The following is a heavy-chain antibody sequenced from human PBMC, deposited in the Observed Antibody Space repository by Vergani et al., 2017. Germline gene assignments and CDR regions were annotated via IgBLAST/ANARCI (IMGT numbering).Heavy chain of an antibody. Sequence: QVQLVQSGAEVKKPGASVKVSCKASGYTFTSYYMHWVRQAPGQGLEWMGIIDPSGGSTSYAQKFQGRVTMTRDTSTSTVYMELSSLRSEDTAVYYCAREGYCSSTSCHTGMGFDPWGQGTLVTVSS. D-gene: IGHD2-2*01. CDR3: AREGYCSSTSCHTGMGFDP. J-gene: IGHJ5*02. CDR2: IDPSGGST. CDR1: GYTFTSYY. V-gene: IGHV1-46*01.